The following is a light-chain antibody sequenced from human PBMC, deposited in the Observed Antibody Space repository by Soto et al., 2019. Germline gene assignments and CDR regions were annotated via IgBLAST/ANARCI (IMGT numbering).Light chain of an antibody. Sequence: AIQMTQPPSSLSASVGDTLTTTCRASQDIRSNLDWYQQKPGKAPKLLIYDVSNLQSGVPSRFSGSGSGTDFTLTISSLQPEDFATYYCQQYKSFWTFGQGTKVDIK. V-gene: IGKV1-6*01. J-gene: IGKJ1*01. CDR2: DVS. CDR3: QQYKSFWT. CDR1: QDIRSN.